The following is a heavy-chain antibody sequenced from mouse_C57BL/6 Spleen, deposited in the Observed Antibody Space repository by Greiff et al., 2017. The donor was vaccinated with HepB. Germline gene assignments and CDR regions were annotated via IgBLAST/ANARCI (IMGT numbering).Heavy chain of an antibody. Sequence: VQLQQPGAELVKPGASVKMSCKASGYTFTSYWITWVKQRPGQGLEWIGDIYPGSGSTNYNEKFKSKATLTVDTSSSTAYMQLSSLTSEDSAVYYCARPSNPTKGAMDYWGQGTSVTVSS. CDR1: GYTFTSYW. CDR2: IYPGSGST. D-gene: IGHD1-1*01. CDR3: ARPSNPTKGAMDY. V-gene: IGHV1-55*01. J-gene: IGHJ4*01.